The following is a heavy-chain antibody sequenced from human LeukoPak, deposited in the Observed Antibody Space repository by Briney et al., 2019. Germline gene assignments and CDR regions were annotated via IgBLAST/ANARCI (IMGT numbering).Heavy chain of an antibody. CDR3: ARDLTEDYYYYGMDV. J-gene: IGHJ6*02. CDR1: GGSISSYY. CDR2: IYYSGST. V-gene: IGHV4-59*12. Sequence: SETLSLTCTVSGGSISSYYWSWIRQPPGKGLEWIGYIYYSGSTNYNPSLKSRVTISVDTSKNQFSLKLSSVTAADTAVYYCARDLTEDYYYYGMDVWGQGTTVTVSS. D-gene: IGHD1-20*01.